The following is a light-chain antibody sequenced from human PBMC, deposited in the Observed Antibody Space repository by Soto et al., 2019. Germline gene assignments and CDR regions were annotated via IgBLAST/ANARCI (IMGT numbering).Light chain of an antibody. CDR2: DAS. CDR1: QSVSSSY. V-gene: IGKV3-20*01. CDR3: QQYGSSPYT. Sequence: EIVLTQSPGTLSLSPGERATLSCRASQSVSSSYLAWHQQKPGQAPRLLIYDASSSATGIPDRFSGSGSGIDFTFAISRLEPEDFAVYYCQQYGSSPYTFGQGTKLEIK. J-gene: IGKJ2*01.